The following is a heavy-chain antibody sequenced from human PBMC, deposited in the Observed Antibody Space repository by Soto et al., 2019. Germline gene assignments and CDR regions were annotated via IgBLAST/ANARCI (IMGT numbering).Heavy chain of an antibody. CDR1: GYSFTNYG. V-gene: IGHV1-18*01. CDR2: ISAYNGNT. Sequence: QDQLVQSGVEVTKPGASVKVSCKASGYSFTNYGITWVRQAPGQGFEWMGWISAYNGNTNYAQKSHGIFTLTTHASTTTAYLELRSLRSDATAVYYCARDRGVAPPVAGNTHYYYYMDVWGKGTTVTVSS. J-gene: IGHJ6*03. CDR3: ARDRGVAPPVAGNTHYYYYMDV. D-gene: IGHD6-19*01.